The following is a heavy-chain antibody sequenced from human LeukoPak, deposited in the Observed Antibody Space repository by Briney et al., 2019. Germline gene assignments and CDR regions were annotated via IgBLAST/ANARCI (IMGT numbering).Heavy chain of an antibody. Sequence: ASVKVSCKVSGYTLTELSMHWVRQVPGKGLEWMGGFDPEDGETIYAQKFQGRVTMTEDTSTDTAYMELSSLRSEDTAVYYCATGGPYCSSTSCYHMDVWGKGTTVTVSS. CDR1: GYTLTELS. CDR3: ATGGPYCSSTSCYHMDV. D-gene: IGHD2-2*01. J-gene: IGHJ6*03. CDR2: FDPEDGET. V-gene: IGHV1-24*01.